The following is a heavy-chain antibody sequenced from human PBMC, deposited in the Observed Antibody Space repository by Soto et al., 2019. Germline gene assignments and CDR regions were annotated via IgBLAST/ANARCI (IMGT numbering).Heavy chain of an antibody. J-gene: IGHJ4*02. CDR3: ARIFFPDASS. D-gene: IGHD3-9*01. Sequence: SETLSLTCTVSGGSFSSYYWNWIRQPPGKGLEWIGYISDSGVTNYDPSLKSRVTISVDMSKNQFSLRLNSVTPADTAMYYCARIFFPDASSWGQGTLVTVSS. CDR2: ISDSGVT. CDR1: GGSFSSYY. V-gene: IGHV4-59*01.